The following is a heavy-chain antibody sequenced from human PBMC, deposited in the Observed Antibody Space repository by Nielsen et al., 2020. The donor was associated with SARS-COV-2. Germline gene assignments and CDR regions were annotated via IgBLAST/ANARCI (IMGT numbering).Heavy chain of an antibody. V-gene: IGHV3-30*04. D-gene: IGHD3-16*01. CDR3: VRDGQVFGGNYCDH. J-gene: IGHJ4*02. CDR1: GFIFDRYA. CDR2: VSYDGKSS. Sequence: GESLKISCAASGFIFDRYAMHWVRQTPGRGLEWVSFVSYDGKSSFHADSVRGRFTISRDNSKNTVFLQMNSLTVEDTAIYYCVRDGQVFGGNYCDHWGQGSLVTVSS.